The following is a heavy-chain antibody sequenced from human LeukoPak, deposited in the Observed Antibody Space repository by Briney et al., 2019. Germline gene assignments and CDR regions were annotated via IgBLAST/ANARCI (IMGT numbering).Heavy chain of an antibody. V-gene: IGHV1-69*04. CDR3: ARGVGQQLVIFDY. Sequence: SVKVSCKASGGTLSSYAISWVRQAPGQGLEWMGRIIPILGIANYAQKFQGRVTITADKSTSTAYMELSSLRSEDTAVYYCARGVGQQLVIFDYWGQGTLVTVSS. J-gene: IGHJ4*02. D-gene: IGHD6-13*01. CDR2: IIPILGIA. CDR1: GGTLSSYA.